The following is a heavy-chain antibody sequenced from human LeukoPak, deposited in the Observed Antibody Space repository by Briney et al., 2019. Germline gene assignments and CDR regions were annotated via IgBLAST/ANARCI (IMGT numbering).Heavy chain of an antibody. Sequence: GESLKISCQGFGYSFTNYWIAWVRQMPGKGLEWMGIIYPRDFDARYSPSFQGQVTISVDKSINTAYLQWSRLKASDTAMYYCATVPTMVASRRYFDSWGQGTLVTVSS. CDR2: IYPRDFDA. J-gene: IGHJ4*02. V-gene: IGHV5-51*01. CDR1: GYSFTNYW. D-gene: IGHD3-10*01. CDR3: ATVPTMVASRRYFDS.